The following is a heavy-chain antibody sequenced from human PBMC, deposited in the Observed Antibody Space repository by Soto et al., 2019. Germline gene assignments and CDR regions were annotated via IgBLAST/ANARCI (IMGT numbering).Heavy chain of an antibody. Sequence: EVQLVESGGGLVKPGDSLRLSCAVSGLSFSAAWMKWVRQAPGKGLEWVGRIKSKGGGETTDYAAPVKGRFTISRDDSKNTLYLQMNSLKPEDTAVYYCAHQGDFFATILSWGQGALVTVS. D-gene: IGHD5-12*01. V-gene: IGHV3-15*07. J-gene: IGHJ5*02. CDR1: GLSFSAAW. CDR3: AHQGDFFATILS. CDR2: IKSKGGGETT.